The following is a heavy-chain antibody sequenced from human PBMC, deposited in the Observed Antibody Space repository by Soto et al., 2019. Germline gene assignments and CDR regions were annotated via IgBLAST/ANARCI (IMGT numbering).Heavy chain of an antibody. J-gene: IGHJ5*02. V-gene: IGHV4-39*01. Sequence: TLSLTCTVSGGSFGSSAYYWGWIRRAPGKGLEWIGSINSSGSTFSNPSLKSRVTLSVDTSKNQFSLKLTSVTAADTALYYCSRRAPEGFDPWGQGTLVTVSS. CDR3: SRRAPEGFDP. CDR1: GGSFGSSAYY. CDR2: INSSGST.